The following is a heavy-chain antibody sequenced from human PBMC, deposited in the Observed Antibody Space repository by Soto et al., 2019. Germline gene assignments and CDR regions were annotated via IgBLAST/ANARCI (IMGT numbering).Heavy chain of an antibody. D-gene: IGHD2-2*01. CDR3: ARDPQGYCSSTSCYRHYYYGMDV. Sequence: PWGSLRLSCAASGFTFSSYSMNWVRQAPGKGLEWVSYISSSSSIIYYADSVKGRFTISRDDAKNSLFLQMNSLRDEDTAVYYCARDPQGYCSSTSCYRHYYYGMDVWGQGTTVTVSS. CDR2: ISSSSSII. CDR1: GFTFSSYS. J-gene: IGHJ6*02. V-gene: IGHV3-48*02.